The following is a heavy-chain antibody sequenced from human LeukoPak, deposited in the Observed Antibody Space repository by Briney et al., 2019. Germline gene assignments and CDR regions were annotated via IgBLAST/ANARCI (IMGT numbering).Heavy chain of an antibody. Sequence: ASVKVSCKASGYTFTGYYIHWLRQAPGQGLEWMGFINPNSGGTNYAQKFQGRVTMTRDTSISTAYMELSSLRSDDTAMYYCTRALGSDYWGQGTLVTVSS. J-gene: IGHJ4*02. V-gene: IGHV1-2*02. D-gene: IGHD1-26*01. CDR2: INPNSGGT. CDR3: TRALGSDY. CDR1: GYTFTGYY.